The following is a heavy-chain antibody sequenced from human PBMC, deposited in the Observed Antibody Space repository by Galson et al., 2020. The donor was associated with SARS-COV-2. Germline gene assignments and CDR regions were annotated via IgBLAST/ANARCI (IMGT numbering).Heavy chain of an antibody. CDR1: GFTFSSYA. J-gene: IGHJ4*02. V-gene: IGHV3-64D*09. CDR2: ISSNGGST. D-gene: IGHD6-19*01. CDR3: VKDGYSSGWDLFDY. Sequence: GGSLRLSCSASGFTFSSYAMHWVRQAPGKGLEYVLAISSNGGSTYYADSVKGRFTISRDNSKNTLYLQMSSLRAEDTAVYYCVKDGYSSGWDLFDYWGQGTLVTVSS.